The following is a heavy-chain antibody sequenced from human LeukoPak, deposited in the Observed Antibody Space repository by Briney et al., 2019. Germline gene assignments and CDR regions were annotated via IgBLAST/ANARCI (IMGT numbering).Heavy chain of an antibody. Sequence: PSETLSLTCTISGGSISSYYWSWIRQPPGEGLEWIGYIYYSGSTNYNPSLKSRVTISVDTSKNQFSLKLSSVTAADTAVYYCASGQSWYSGDYWGQGTLVTVSS. V-gene: IGHV4-59*01. CDR3: ASGQSWYSGDY. CDR1: GGSISSYY. CDR2: IYYSGST. D-gene: IGHD1-26*01. J-gene: IGHJ4*02.